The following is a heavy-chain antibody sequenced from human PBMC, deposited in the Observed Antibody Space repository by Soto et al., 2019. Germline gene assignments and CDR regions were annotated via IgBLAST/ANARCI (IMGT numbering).Heavy chain of an antibody. Sequence: QVQLMESGGGVVQPGRSLRLSCAASGFTFSSYGMHWVRQAPGKGLEWVAVISYDGSNKYYADSVKGRFTISRDNSKNTLYLQMNSLRAEDTAVYYCAKAPRRKDDYGGNSVDYWGQGTLVTVSS. CDR2: ISYDGSNK. J-gene: IGHJ4*02. D-gene: IGHD4-17*01. CDR3: AKAPRRKDDYGGNSVDY. CDR1: GFTFSSYG. V-gene: IGHV3-30*18.